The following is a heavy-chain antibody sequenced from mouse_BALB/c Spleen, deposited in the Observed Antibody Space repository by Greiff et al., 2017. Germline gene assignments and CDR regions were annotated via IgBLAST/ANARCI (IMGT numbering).Heavy chain of an antibody. J-gene: IGHJ3*01. Sequence: QVQLQQPGAELVKPGASVKLSCKASGYTFTSYWMHWVKQRPGQGLEWIGEINPSNGRTNYNEKFKSKATLTVDKSSSTAYMQLSSLTSEDSAVYYCALYYDYPFAYWGQGTLVTVSA. CDR1: GYTFTSYW. V-gene: IGHV1S81*02. CDR3: ALYYDYPFAY. CDR2: INPSNGRT. D-gene: IGHD2-4*01.